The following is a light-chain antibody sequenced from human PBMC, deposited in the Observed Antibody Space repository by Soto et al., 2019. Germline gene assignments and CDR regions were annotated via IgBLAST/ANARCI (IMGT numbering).Light chain of an antibody. J-gene: IGKJ1*01. CDR1: QSVSSSY. CDR3: QQYGSSPAT. CDR2: GAS. Sequence: EIVLTQSPVTLSLSPGERATLSCRASQSVSSSYLAWYQHKPGQAPRLLIYGASSRATGIPDRFSGSGSGTDFTLTISRLEPEDFAVYYCQQYGSSPATFGQGTKVDIK. V-gene: IGKV3-20*01.